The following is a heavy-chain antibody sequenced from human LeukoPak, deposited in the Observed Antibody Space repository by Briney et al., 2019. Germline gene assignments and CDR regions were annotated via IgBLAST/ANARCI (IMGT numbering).Heavy chain of an antibody. J-gene: IGHJ4*02. CDR3: ARAPPGYFDWVGGYYFDY. D-gene: IGHD3-9*01. Sequence: PSKTLSLTCTVSGGSISSYYWSWIRQPPGKGLEWIGYIYYSGSTNYNPSLKSRVTISVDTSKNQFSLKLSSVTAADTAVYYCARAPPGYFDWVGGYYFDYWGQGTLVTVSS. CDR2: IYYSGST. V-gene: IGHV4-59*01. CDR1: GGSISSYY.